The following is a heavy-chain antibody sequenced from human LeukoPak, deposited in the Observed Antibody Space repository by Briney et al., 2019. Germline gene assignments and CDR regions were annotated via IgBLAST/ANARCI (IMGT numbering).Heavy chain of an antibody. CDR1: GGSVSSRSYY. CDR3: ARDRDTAMGL. Sequence: SETLSLTCTVSGGSVSSRSYYWGWIRQPPGKGLEWIGSIYYSGNTYYNSSLKSRLTISVDTSKNQFSLKLSSVTAADTAVYYCARDRDTAMGLWGQGTLVTVSS. CDR2: IYYSGNT. D-gene: IGHD5-18*01. J-gene: IGHJ4*02. V-gene: IGHV4-39*02.